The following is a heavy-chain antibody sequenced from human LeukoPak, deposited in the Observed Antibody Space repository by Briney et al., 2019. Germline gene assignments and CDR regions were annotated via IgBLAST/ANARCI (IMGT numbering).Heavy chain of an antibody. CDR2: INPSGGST. J-gene: IGHJ3*02. Sequence: ASVKVSCKASGYDFINYGLNWVRQAPGQGLEWMGIINPSGGSTSYAQKFQGRVTMTRDTSTSTVYMELSSLRSEDTAVYYCARDDPYPDAFDIWGQGTMVTVSS. V-gene: IGHV1-46*01. CDR1: GYDFINYG. CDR3: ARDDPYPDAFDI. D-gene: IGHD3-16*01.